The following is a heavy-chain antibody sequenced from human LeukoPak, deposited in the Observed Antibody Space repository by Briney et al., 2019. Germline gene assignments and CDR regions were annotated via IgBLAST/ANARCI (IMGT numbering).Heavy chain of an antibody. D-gene: IGHD5-18*01. CDR3: ARDMVMVTYWFDP. Sequence: ASVKVSCKASGYTFTGYYMHWVRQAPGQGLEWMGWINPNSGGTNYAQKFQGRVTMTRDTSISTAYMELSRLRSDDTAVYYCARDMVMVTYWFDPWGQGTLVTVSS. CDR1: GYTFTGYY. J-gene: IGHJ5*01. V-gene: IGHV1-2*02. CDR2: INPNSGGT.